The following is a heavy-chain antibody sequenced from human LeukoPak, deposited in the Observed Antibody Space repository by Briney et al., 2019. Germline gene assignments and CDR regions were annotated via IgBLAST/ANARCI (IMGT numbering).Heavy chain of an antibody. D-gene: IGHD5-18*01. V-gene: IGHV3-23*01. Sequence: GGSLRLSCAASGFTFSSYAMSWVRQAPGKGLEWVSAISGSGGSTYYADSVKGRFTISRDNSKNTLYPQMNSLRAEDTAVYYCAKDRSRYSYGLAPYYFDYRGQGTLVTVSS. J-gene: IGHJ4*02. CDR2: ISGSGGST. CDR3: AKDRSRYSYGLAPYYFDY. CDR1: GFTFSSYA.